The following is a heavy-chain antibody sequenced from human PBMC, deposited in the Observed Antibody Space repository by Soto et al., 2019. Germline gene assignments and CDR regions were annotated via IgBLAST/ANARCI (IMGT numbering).Heavy chain of an antibody. Sequence: QLQLQESGPGLVKPSETLSLTCIVSGDSITTYTYYWGWIRQPPGKGLEWIGSFHYGGSTSYNPSLKSRATIFVDTSKNQFSLIVSSVTAADTAVYYCAKYTSGTMRDYWGQGTLVTVSS. D-gene: IGHD5-18*01. J-gene: IGHJ4*02. V-gene: IGHV4-39*01. CDR2: FHYGGST. CDR1: GDSITTYTYY. CDR3: AKYTSGTMRDY.